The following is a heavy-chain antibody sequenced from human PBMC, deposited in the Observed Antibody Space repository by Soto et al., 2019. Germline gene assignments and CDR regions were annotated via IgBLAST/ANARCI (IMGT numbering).Heavy chain of an antibody. V-gene: IGHV1-18*01. Sequence: ASVKVSCKASGYTFTSYGISWVRQAPGQGLEWMGWISAYNGNTNYAQKLQGRVTMTTDTSTSTAYMELRSLRSDDTAVYYCARAPYVLWFGEDKRDYYGMDVWGQGTTVTVSS. CDR3: ARAPYVLWFGEDKRDYYGMDV. J-gene: IGHJ6*02. CDR1: GYTFTSYG. CDR2: ISAYNGNT. D-gene: IGHD3-10*01.